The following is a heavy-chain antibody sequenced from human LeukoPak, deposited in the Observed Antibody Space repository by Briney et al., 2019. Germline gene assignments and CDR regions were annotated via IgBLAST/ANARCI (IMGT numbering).Heavy chain of an antibody. CDR2: IKQDGSEK. Sequence: GGSLRLSCAASGFTFSSYWMNWVRQSPGKGLEWVANIKQDGSEKYYVGSVKGRFTISRDNSKNSLYLQMNSLRAEDTAVYYCGRDSPYSARGQPTDYWGQGTLVTVSS. CDR3: GRDSPYSARGQPTDY. J-gene: IGHJ4*02. V-gene: IGHV3-7*01. D-gene: IGHD3-10*01. CDR1: GFTFSSYW.